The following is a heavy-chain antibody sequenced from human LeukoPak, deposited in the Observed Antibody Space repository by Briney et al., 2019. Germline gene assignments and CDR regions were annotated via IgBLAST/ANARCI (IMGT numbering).Heavy chain of an antibody. Sequence: SETLSLTCAVYGGSFSGYYWSWIRQPPGEGLEWIGEINHSGSTNYNPSLKSRVTISVDTSKNQFSLKLSSVTAADTAVYYCALPRARRGMDVWGKGTTVTVSS. CDR3: ALPRARRGMDV. CDR1: GGSFSGYY. J-gene: IGHJ6*04. V-gene: IGHV4-34*01. D-gene: IGHD2-2*01. CDR2: INHSGST.